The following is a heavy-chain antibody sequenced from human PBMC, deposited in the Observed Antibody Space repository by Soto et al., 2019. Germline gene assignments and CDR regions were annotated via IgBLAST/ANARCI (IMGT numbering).Heavy chain of an antibody. CDR3: AKGKTSGWYYFDY. CDR2: TYYRSKWSS. D-gene: IGHD6-19*01. V-gene: IGHV6-1*01. J-gene: IGHJ4*02. Sequence: PSQTLSLPCAISGDSVSSKNAAWHWIRQSPSRGLEWLGRTYYRSKWSSNYAISVRSRITINPDTSKNQFSLQLRSVTPEDTAIYYCAKGKTSGWYYFDYWGQGALVTVSS. CDR1: GDSVSSKNAA.